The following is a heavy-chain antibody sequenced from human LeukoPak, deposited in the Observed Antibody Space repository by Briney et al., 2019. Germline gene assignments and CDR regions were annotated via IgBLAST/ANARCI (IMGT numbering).Heavy chain of an antibody. CDR2: IWYDGSNK. V-gene: IGHV3-33*01. CDR1: GFTFSSYG. Sequence: PGRSLRLSCAASGFTFSSYGMHWVRQAPGKGVEWVAVIWYDGSNKFYADSVKGRFTISRDNSKNTLYLQMNSLRAEDTAVYYCARDRAAADLDYWGQGTLVTVSS. D-gene: IGHD6-13*01. CDR3: ARDRAAADLDY. J-gene: IGHJ4*02.